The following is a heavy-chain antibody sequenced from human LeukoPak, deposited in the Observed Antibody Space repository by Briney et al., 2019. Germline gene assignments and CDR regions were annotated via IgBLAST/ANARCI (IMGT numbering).Heavy chain of an antibody. CDR1: GYTFTNYG. CDR3: AREQEAATGTGYFAY. D-gene: IGHD6-13*01. CDR2: ISTYNGNT. V-gene: IGHV1-18*04. J-gene: IGHJ4*02. Sequence: ASVKVSCKASGYTFTNYGISWVRQAPGQGLEWMGWISTYNGNTNYAQKLQGRVTMTTDTSTSTAYMELRSLRSDDTAVYYCAREQEAATGTGYFAYWGQGTLVTVSA.